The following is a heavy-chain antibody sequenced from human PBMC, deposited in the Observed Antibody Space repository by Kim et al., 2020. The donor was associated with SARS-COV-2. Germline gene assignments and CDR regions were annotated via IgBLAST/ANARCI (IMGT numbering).Heavy chain of an antibody. V-gene: IGHV3-23*01. CDR2: ISGSDSAT. J-gene: IGHJ4*02. CDR1: GFTFSNYA. Sequence: GGSLRLSCAASGFTFSNYAMSWVRQAPGKGLEWVSTISGSDSATYYADSVKGRFTISRDNSENTLYLQMNSLRAEDTATYYFAERPGAKANYHFDFWGQG. CDR3: AERPGAKANYHFDF. D-gene: IGHD1-7*01.